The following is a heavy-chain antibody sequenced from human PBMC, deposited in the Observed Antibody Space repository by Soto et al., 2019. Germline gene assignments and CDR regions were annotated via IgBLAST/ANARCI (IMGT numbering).Heavy chain of an antibody. CDR3: AKMGDSSGYDFFDY. V-gene: IGHV3-23*01. CDR2: ISGSGDRT. Sequence: LRLSCAASGFTFSSYALTWVRQAPGKGLEWVSSISGSGDRTYYADSVKGRFTISRDNSKNTLNLQMNSLRVEDTAVFYCAKMGDSSGYDFFDYWGQGNLVTVSS. J-gene: IGHJ4*02. D-gene: IGHD3-22*01. CDR1: GFTFSSYA.